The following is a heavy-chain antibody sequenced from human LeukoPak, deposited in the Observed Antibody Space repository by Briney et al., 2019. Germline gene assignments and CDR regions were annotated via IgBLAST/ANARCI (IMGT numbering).Heavy chain of an antibody. J-gene: IGHJ4*02. V-gene: IGHV1-24*01. Sequence: ASVKVSCKASGYTFTGYYMHWVRQAPGKGLEWMGGFDPEDGETIYAQKFQGRVTMTEVTSTDTAYMELSSLRSEDTAVYYCATVPRPESPKSLDYWGQGTLVTVSS. CDR1: GYTFTGYY. CDR2: FDPEDGET. CDR3: ATVPRPESPKSLDY.